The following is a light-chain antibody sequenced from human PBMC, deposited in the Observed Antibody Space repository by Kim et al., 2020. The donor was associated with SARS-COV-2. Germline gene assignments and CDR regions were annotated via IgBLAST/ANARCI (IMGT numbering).Light chain of an antibody. V-gene: IGKV3-20*01. CDR2: GAS. J-gene: IGKJ1*01. Sequence: PGERATLSCRASQRLSNNNLAWYQQKPGQAPRVLIYGASSMATGIPDRFSGSGSGTDFTLTISRLEPEDFAVYYCHQYNSFPWTFGQGTKVEIK. CDR1: QRLSNNN. CDR3: HQYNSFPWT.